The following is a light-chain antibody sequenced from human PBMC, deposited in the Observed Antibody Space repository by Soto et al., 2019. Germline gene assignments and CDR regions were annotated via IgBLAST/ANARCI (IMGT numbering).Light chain of an antibody. CDR3: QSSDSSLSGVV. Sequence: QSVLTQPPSVSGAPGQRVTISCTGSSANIGEGYDVHWYQQLPGPAPKLLIYGNSNRTAGVPDRFSGSKSGTSAPLAITGLQAEDEADYYCQSSDSSLSGVVFGGGTKVTVL. J-gene: IGLJ2*01. CDR2: GNS. CDR1: SANIGEGYD. V-gene: IGLV1-40*01.